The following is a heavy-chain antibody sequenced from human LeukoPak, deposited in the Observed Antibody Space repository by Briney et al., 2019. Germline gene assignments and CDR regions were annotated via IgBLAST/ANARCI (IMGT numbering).Heavy chain of an antibody. J-gene: IGHJ4*02. CDR2: INHSGST. D-gene: IGHD3-22*01. Sequence: SETLSLTCAVYGGSFSGYYWSWIRQPPGKGLEWIGEINHSGSTNYNPSLKSRVTISVDTSKNQFSLKLSSVAAADTAVYYCALWGYFDSSGRHFWGQGTLVTVSP. V-gene: IGHV4-34*01. CDR3: ALWGYFDSSGRHF. CDR1: GGSFSGYY.